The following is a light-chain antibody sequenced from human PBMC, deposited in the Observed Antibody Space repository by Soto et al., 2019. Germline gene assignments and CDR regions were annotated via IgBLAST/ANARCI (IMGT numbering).Light chain of an antibody. CDR2: EVS. V-gene: IGLV2-8*01. Sequence: QSALTQPPSASGSPGQSVTISCTGTSSDVGGYNYVSWYLQHPGKAPKLVIYEVSKRPSGVPDRFSGSKSGNTASLTVSGLQAEEEADYYCSSYAGSNNLVFGGGTKVTVL. CDR1: SSDVGGYNY. J-gene: IGLJ2*01. CDR3: SSYAGSNNLV.